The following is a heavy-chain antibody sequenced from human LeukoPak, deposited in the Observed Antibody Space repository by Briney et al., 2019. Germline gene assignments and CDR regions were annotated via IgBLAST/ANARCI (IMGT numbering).Heavy chain of an antibody. CDR3: ARDRSYYDSSGYYYVGAVYAFDI. V-gene: IGHV3-48*03. J-gene: IGHJ3*02. CDR1: GFPFSSYE. Sequence: TGGSLRLSCAASGFPFSSYEMNWVRQAPGKGLEWVSYISSSGSTIYYADSVKGRFTISRDNAKNSLYLQMNSLRAEDTAVYYCARDRSYYDSSGYYYVGAVYAFDIWGQGTMVTVSS. CDR2: ISSSGSTI. D-gene: IGHD3-22*01.